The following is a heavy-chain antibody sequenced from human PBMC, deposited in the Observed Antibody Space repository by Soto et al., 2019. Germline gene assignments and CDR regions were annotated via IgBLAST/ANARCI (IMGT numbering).Heavy chain of an antibody. V-gene: IGHV1-46*01. D-gene: IGHD6-19*01. CDR2: INPSGGST. CDR1: GYTFTSYY. J-gene: IGHJ5*02. CDR3: ARDRVEAVAGTSGSRNWFDP. Sequence: GASVKVSCKASGYTFTSYYMHWVRQAPGQGLEWMGIINPSGGSTSYAQKFQGRVTMTRDTSTSTVYMELSSLRSEDTAVYYCARDRVEAVAGTSGSRNWFDPWGQGTLVTVS.